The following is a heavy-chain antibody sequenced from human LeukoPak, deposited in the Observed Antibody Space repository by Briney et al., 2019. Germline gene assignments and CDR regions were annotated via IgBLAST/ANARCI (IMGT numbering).Heavy chain of an antibody. J-gene: IGHJ4*02. Sequence: GGSLRLSCAASGFTFSSYAMSWVRQAPGKGLEWVSGISGSGYSTYYADSVKGRFTISRDNSKNTLYLQMNSLRAEDTAVYYCAKDGSSGTYYNYWGQGTLVTVSS. CDR3: AKDGSSGTYYNY. CDR1: GFTFSSYA. D-gene: IGHD1-26*01. CDR2: ISGSGYST. V-gene: IGHV3-23*01.